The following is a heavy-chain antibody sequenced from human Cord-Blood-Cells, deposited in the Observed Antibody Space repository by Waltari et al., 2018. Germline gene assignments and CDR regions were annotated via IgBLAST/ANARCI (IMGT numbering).Heavy chain of an antibody. Sequence: QVQLVQSGAEVKKPGASVKVSCKVSGYTLTELSMHWVRQAPGKGLEWMGGFEPEDGETIDAQKSQGRVTMTEDTATDTAYMELSSLRSEDTGVYYCATVPIAAAPFWGQGTLVTVSS. CDR2: FEPEDGET. CDR3: ATVPIAAAPF. D-gene: IGHD6-13*01. CDR1: GYTLTELS. V-gene: IGHV1-24*01. J-gene: IGHJ4*02.